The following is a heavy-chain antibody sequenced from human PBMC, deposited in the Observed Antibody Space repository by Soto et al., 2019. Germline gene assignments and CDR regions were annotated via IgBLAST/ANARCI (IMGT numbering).Heavy chain of an antibody. D-gene: IGHD3-22*01. CDR2: IYYSGST. Sequence: SETLSLTCTVSGGSISSYYWIWIRQPPGKGLEWIGYIYYSGSTNYNPSLKSRVTISVDTSKNQFSLKLSSVTAADTAVYYCAREIVYDSSGYIDYWGQGTLVTVSS. CDR3: AREIVYDSSGYIDY. V-gene: IGHV4-59*01. J-gene: IGHJ4*02. CDR1: GGSISSYY.